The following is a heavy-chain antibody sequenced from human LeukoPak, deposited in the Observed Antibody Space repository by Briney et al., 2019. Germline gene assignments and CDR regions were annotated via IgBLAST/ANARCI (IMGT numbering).Heavy chain of an antibody. V-gene: IGHV3-23*01. CDR3: AKDQRSGEYDYGWGPFDI. Sequence: GGSLRLSCEVSGFTFSNYAMNWVRQAPGKGLEWVSSISASAGSAVYGDSVKGRFTISRVNAENTLYLQMNTLRADDPAIYYCAKDQRSGEYDYGWGPFDIWGQGTMVTVSS. CDR1: GFTFSNYA. D-gene: IGHD3-10*01. J-gene: IGHJ3*02. CDR2: ISASAGSA.